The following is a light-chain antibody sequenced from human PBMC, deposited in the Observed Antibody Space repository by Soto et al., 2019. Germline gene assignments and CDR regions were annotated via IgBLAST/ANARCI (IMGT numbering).Light chain of an antibody. V-gene: IGLV2-11*01. CDR1: RSDVGGYRF. J-gene: IGLJ3*02. CDR3: CSDAGCFTWV. CDR2: DVD. Sequence: QSALTQPRSVSGSPGQSVTISCTGARSDVGGYRFVSWYQQHTDQAPKLMIYDVDKRPSGVPDRFSGSKSGNTASLTISGLQAEDEADYYCCSDAGCFTWVFGGGTKLTVL.